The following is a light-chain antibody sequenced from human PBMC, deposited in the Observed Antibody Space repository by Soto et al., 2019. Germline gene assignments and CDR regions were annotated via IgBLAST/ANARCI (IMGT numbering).Light chain of an antibody. J-gene: IGKJ4*01. CDR3: QQYNDLVT. CDR1: QHTFNL. CDR2: DSS. Sequence: DIQMIQSLCSLSASVGDRVTITCQASQHTFNLLNWYQQKPGKAPKLLIYDSSKLATGVPARFSGGGSGTDFTLTISSLQPEDVATYHCQQYNDLVTFGGGTKVEIK. V-gene: IGKV1-33*01.